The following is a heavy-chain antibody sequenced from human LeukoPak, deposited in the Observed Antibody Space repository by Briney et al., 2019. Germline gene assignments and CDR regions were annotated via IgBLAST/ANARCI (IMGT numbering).Heavy chain of an antibody. D-gene: IGHD3-10*01. Sequence: PSETLSLTCTVSGGSISSGDYYWSWIRQPPGTGLEWIGYIHYSGSTYYNPSLKSRVTISVDTSKNQFSLKLSSVTAADTAVYYCARGAGLGDWFDPWGQGTLVTVSS. CDR1: GGSISSGDYY. CDR3: ARGAGLGDWFDP. V-gene: IGHV4-30-4*01. J-gene: IGHJ5*02. CDR2: IHYSGST.